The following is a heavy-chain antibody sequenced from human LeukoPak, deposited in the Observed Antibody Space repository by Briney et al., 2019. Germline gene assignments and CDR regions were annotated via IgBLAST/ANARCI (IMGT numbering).Heavy chain of an antibody. CDR2: ISGSGGST. V-gene: IGHV3-23*01. CDR1: GFTFSSYA. Sequence: PGGSLRLSXAASGFTFSSYAMSWVRQAPGKGLEWVSAISGSGGSTYYADSVKGRFTISRDNSKNTLYLQMNSLRAEDTAVYYCAKDQGLCSSTSCYMGPIDYWGQGTLVTVSS. D-gene: IGHD2-2*02. CDR3: AKDQGLCSSTSCYMGPIDY. J-gene: IGHJ4*02.